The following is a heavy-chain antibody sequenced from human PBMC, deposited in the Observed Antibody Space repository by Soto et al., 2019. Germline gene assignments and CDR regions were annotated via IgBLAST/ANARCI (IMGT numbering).Heavy chain of an antibody. J-gene: IGHJ3*02. CDR3: AKDSVTTPQWLRLRDAFDI. CDR1: GFTFSSYA. Sequence: GGSLRLSCAASGFTFSSYAMSWVRQAPGKGLEWVSAISGSGGSTYYADSVKGRFTISRDNSKNTLYLQMNSLRAEDTAVYYCAKDSVTTPQWLRLRDAFDIWGQGTMVTVSS. CDR2: ISGSGGST. D-gene: IGHD6-19*01. V-gene: IGHV3-23*01.